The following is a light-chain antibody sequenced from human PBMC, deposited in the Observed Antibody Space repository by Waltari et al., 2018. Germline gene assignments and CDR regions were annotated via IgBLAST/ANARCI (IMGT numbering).Light chain of an antibody. CDR2: DAS. CDR3: QQYHIWWM. Sequence: EVVMTQSPATLSVSPGERATLSCRASRSVSSNVAWYQQKPGQAPRLLISDASTRATGIPARFSGSGSGTEFTLTIGSLQSEDSAVYYCQQYHIWWMFGQGTKVEIK. CDR1: RSVSSN. V-gene: IGKV3-15*01. J-gene: IGKJ1*01.